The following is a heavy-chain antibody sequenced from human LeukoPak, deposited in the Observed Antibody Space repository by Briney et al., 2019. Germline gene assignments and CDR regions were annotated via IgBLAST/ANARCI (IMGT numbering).Heavy chain of an antibody. J-gene: IGHJ5*02. CDR3: ARSSSAWDNWFDP. D-gene: IGHD7-27*01. CDR1: GGSISIYY. CDR2: IYYSGST. V-gene: IGHV4-59*01. Sequence: PSETLSLTCTVSGGSISIYYWSWIRQPPGKGLEWIGYIYYSGSTNYNPSLKSRVTISVDTSKNQFSLKLSSVTAADTAVYYCARSSSAWDNWFDPWGQGTLVTVSS.